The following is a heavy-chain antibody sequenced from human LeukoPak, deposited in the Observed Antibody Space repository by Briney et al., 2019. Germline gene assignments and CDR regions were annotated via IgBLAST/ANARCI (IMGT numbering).Heavy chain of an antibody. J-gene: IGHJ4*02. Sequence: SETLSLTCTVSGGSISSHYWSWIRQPPGKGLEWIGYIYYSGSTNYNPSLKSRVTISVDTSKNQFSPKLSSVTAADTAVYYCASGSHFQPTDYWGQGTLVTVSS. CDR2: IYYSGST. D-gene: IGHD1-14*01. CDR3: ASGSHFQPTDY. V-gene: IGHV4-59*11. CDR1: GGSISSHY.